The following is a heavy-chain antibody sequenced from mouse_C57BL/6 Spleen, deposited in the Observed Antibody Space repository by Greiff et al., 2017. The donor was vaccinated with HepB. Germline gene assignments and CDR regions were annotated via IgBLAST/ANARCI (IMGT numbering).Heavy chain of an antibody. CDR2: ISSGGDYI. Sequence: EVKVVESGEGLVKPGGSLKLSCAASGFTFSSYAMSWVRQTPEKRLEWVAYISSGGDYIYYADTVKGRFTISRDNARNTLYLQMSSLKSEDTAMYYCTRDFDGPFAYWGQGTLVTVSA. CDR1: GFTFSSYA. D-gene: IGHD2-3*01. CDR3: TRDFDGPFAY. J-gene: IGHJ3*01. V-gene: IGHV5-9-1*02.